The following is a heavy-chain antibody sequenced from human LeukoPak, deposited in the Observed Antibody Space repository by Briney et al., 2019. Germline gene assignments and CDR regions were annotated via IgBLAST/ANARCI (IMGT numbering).Heavy chain of an antibody. CDR3: ARVRGLPDI. Sequence: SETLSLTCTVSGGSISSGGYYWSWIRQPPGKGLEWIGEINHSGSTNYNPSLKSRVTISVDTSKNQFSLKLSSVTAADTAVYYCARVRGLPDIWGQGTMVTVSS. CDR2: INHSGST. J-gene: IGHJ3*02. V-gene: IGHV4-39*07. CDR1: GGSISSGGYY.